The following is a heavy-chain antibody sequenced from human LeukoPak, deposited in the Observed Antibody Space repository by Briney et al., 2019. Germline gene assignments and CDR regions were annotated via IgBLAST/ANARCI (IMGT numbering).Heavy chain of an antibody. CDR1: GFTFSSYE. V-gene: IGHV3-48*03. J-gene: IGHJ4*02. Sequence: GGSLRLSCAASGFTFSSYEMNWVRQAPGKGLEWVSYISSSGSTIYYADSVKGRFTISRDNAKNSLYLQMNSLRAKDTAVYYCARYPDGSGSYYPGGYWGQGTLVTVSS. D-gene: IGHD3-10*01. CDR3: ARYPDGSGSYYPGGY. CDR2: ISSSGSTI.